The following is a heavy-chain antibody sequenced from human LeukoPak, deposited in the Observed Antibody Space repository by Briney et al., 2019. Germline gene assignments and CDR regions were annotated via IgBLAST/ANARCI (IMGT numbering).Heavy chain of an antibody. Sequence: SETLSLTCTVSGGSISSYYWSWIRQPPGKGLEWIGYIYYSGSTNYNPSLKSRVTISVDTSKNQFSLKLSSVTAADTAVYYCARDSRSFYFDYRGQGTLVTVSS. CDR1: GGSISSYY. J-gene: IGHJ4*02. V-gene: IGHV4-59*01. CDR3: ARDSRSFYFDY. CDR2: IYYSGST.